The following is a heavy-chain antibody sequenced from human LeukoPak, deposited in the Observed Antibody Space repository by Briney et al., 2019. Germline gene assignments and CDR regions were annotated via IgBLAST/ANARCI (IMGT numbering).Heavy chain of an antibody. CDR2: ICPDGSVV. CDR1: GFTFSAYC. V-gene: IGHV3-74*01. J-gene: IGHJ6*03. CDR3: AKGVVPAAKSIYYYMDV. D-gene: IGHD2-2*01. Sequence: GGSLRLSCVASGFTFSAYCMHWVRQGPEKGLEWVSRICPDGSVVNHADSVKGRFTTSRDDAKNSLYLQMNSLRAEDTALYYCAKGVVPAAKSIYYYMDVWGKGTTVTVSS.